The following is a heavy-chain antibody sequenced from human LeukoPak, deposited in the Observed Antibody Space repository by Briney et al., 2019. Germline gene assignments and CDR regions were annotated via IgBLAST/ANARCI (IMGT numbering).Heavy chain of an antibody. Sequence: TGGSLRLSCAASGFTFSSYAMSWVRKAPGKGLEWVSAISGRGGRTYYADSVRGRFTISRDNSKNTLYLQMNSLRAEDRAAYYCAKDRLQSGSGSYYHDAFDFWGQGTMVTVSS. CDR1: GFTFSSYA. CDR2: ISGRGGRT. CDR3: AKDRLQSGSGSYYHDAFDF. J-gene: IGHJ3*01. V-gene: IGHV3-23*01. D-gene: IGHD3-10*01.